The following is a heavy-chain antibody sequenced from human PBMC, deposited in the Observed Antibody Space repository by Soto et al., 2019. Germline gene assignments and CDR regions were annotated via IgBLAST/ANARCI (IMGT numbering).Heavy chain of an antibody. CDR3: AKSKGDLEILKTTVTTLWGPFHI. J-gene: IGHJ3*02. D-gene: IGHD4-17*01. Sequence: EVHLVESGGGLVQPGRSLRLSCAASGFTFDDYAMHWVRQAPGKGPEWVSGITWNSGSRGYAESVKGRFTISRDNAKNSLYLQMNSLRTEYTASYYCAKSKGDLEILKTTVTTLWGPFHIWGQGTMVTVSS. V-gene: IGHV3-9*01. CDR1: GFTFDDYA. CDR2: ITWNSGSR.